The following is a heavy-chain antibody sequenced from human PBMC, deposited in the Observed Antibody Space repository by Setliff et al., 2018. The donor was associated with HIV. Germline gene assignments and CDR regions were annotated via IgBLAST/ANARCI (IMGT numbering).Heavy chain of an antibody. CDR1: VGSLRSYY. CDR3: ARGLDSWSSHVFDM. D-gene: IGHD6-6*01. J-gene: IGHJ3*02. CDR2: INYSGST. Sequence: SETLSLTCGVYVGSLRSYYWSWIRQSPGKGLEWIGEINYSGSTNYNPSLKSRVTTSIDTSKNQFSLKLSSVTAADTAVYYCARGLDSWSSHVFDMWGQGTMVTVSS. V-gene: IGHV4-34*01.